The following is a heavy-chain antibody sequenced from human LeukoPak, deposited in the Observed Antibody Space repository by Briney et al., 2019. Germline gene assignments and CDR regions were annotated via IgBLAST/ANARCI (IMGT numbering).Heavy chain of an antibody. J-gene: IGHJ5*02. Sequence: SETLSLTCAVYGGSFSGYYWSWLRQPPGKGLEWIGEINHSGSTNYNPSLKSRVTISVDTSKNQFSLKLSSVTAADTAVYYCASAAYQLLSPSWFDPWGQGTLVTVSS. V-gene: IGHV4-34*01. D-gene: IGHD2-2*01. CDR2: INHSGST. CDR3: ASAAYQLLSPSWFDP. CDR1: GGSFSGYY.